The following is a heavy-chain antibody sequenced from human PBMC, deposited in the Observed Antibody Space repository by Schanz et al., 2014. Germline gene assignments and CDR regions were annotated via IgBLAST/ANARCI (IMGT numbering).Heavy chain of an antibody. J-gene: IGHJ4*02. CDR1: GFIFSSYG. CDR2: IKQDGSEK. Sequence: DVQLLESGGGLVQPGGSLRLSCAASGFIFSSYGLHWVRQAPGKGLEWVANIKQDGSEKYYVDAVKGRFTISRDNAKNSLYLQMNSLRAEDTAVYYCARVHHYDPSGWGYFDYWGQGALVTVSS. D-gene: IGHD3-22*01. CDR3: ARVHHYDPSGWGYFDY. V-gene: IGHV3-7*02.